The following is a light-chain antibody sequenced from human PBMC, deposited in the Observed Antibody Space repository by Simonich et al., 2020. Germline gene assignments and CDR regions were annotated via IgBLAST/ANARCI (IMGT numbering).Light chain of an antibody. CDR3: GTWDSSLSAVV. J-gene: IGLJ2*01. Sequence: QSVLTQPPSVSAAPGQKVTISCSGSSSNIGNNYVSWYQQRPGTAPKLLIYDNKKRPAGMPDRFSGSKSGTSATLGITGLQTGDEADYYCGTWDSSLSAVVFGGGTKLTVL. V-gene: IGLV1-51*01. CDR1: SSNIGNNY. CDR2: DNK.